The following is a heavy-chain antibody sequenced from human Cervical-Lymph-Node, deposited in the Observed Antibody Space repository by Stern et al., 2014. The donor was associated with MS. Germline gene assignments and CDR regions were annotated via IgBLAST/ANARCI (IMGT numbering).Heavy chain of an antibody. V-gene: IGHV3-74*02. CDR3: ARAPRLAAALDY. D-gene: IGHD6-13*01. CDR1: GFTFSSYW. J-gene: IGHJ4*02. CDR2: INSDGSST. Sequence: VQLVQSGGGLVQPGGSLRLSCAASGFTFSSYWMHWVRQAPGKGLVWVSRINSDGSSTSYADSVKGRFTISRDNAKNTLYLQMNSLRAEDTAVYYCARAPRLAAALDYWGQGTLVTVSS.